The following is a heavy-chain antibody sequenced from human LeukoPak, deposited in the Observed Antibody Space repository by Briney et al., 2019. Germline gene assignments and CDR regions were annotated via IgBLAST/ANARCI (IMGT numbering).Heavy chain of an antibody. D-gene: IGHD3-3*01. CDR2: INHSGST. V-gene: IGHV4-34*01. J-gene: IGHJ6*03. CDR1: GGSFSGYY. CDR3: ARGLDDFWSGYYTYYYYYMDV. Sequence: SETLSLTCAVYGGSFSGYYWSWIRQPPGKGLEWIGEINHSGSTNYNPSLKSRVTISVDTSKNQFSLKLSSVTAADTAVYYCARGLDDFWSGYYTYYYYYMDVRGKGTTVTVSS.